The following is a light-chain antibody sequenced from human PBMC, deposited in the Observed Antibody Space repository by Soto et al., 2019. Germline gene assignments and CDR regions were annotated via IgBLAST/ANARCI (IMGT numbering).Light chain of an antibody. J-gene: IGLJ3*02. Sequence: QSVLTQPPSVSAAPGQKVSISCSGTRSSIGNNYVSWYQRVPGAAPKLLIYDNNKRPSGIPDRFSGSQSGTSATLGITGLQTGDEADYYCATWDSSLIAVVFGWGTKLTVL. CDR3: ATWDSSLIAVV. CDR2: DNN. CDR1: RSSIGNNY. V-gene: IGLV1-51*01.